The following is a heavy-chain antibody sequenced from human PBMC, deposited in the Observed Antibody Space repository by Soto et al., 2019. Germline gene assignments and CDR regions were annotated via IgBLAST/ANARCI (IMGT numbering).Heavy chain of an antibody. CDR2: ISSSGSTI. CDR1: GFAFSDYY. D-gene: IGHD3-22*01. Sequence: SLRLSCAASGFAFSDYYMSWIRQAPGKGLEWVSYISSSGSTIYYADSVKGRFTISRDNAKNSLYLQMNSLRAEDTAVYYCASEYYYDSSGYPGSFDIWGQGPMVTV. V-gene: IGHV3-11*01. J-gene: IGHJ3*02. CDR3: ASEYYYDSSGYPGSFDI.